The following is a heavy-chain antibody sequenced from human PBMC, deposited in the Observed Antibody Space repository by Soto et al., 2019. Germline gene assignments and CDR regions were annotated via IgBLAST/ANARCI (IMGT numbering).Heavy chain of an antibody. CDR2: IYYSGST. J-gene: IGHJ5*02. Sequence: SETLSLTCTVSGGSISSYYWSWIRQPPGKGLEWIGYIYYSGSTNYNPSLKSRVTISVDTSKNQFSLKLSSVTAADTAVYYCAREGQVGYNWFDPWGQGTLVTVSS. D-gene: IGHD2-2*01. CDR1: GGSISSYY. V-gene: IGHV4-59*12. CDR3: AREGQVGYNWFDP.